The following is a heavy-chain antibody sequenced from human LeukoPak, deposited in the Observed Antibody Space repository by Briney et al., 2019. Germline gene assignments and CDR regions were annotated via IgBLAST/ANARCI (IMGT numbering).Heavy chain of an antibody. Sequence: GGSLSLSCAASGFGFNNAWMIWVPQTPGKGLEWVGRIKSNLDDGSAEYSAAVKGRFIISRDDSKTTLYLQLNSLNIEDTAVYYCSTDFSHVAFSRGYYSYWGQGTVVTV. D-gene: IGHD3-3*01. V-gene: IGHV3-15*01. J-gene: IGHJ4*02. CDR2: IKSNLDDGSA. CDR3: STDFSHVAFSRGYYSY. CDR1: GFGFNNAW.